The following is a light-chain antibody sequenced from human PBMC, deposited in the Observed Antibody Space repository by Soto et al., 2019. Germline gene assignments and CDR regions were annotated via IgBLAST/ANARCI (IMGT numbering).Light chain of an antibody. J-gene: IGKJ1*01. Sequence: EIVLTQSPGTLSLSPGERATLSCRASQSISSGYLAWYQQKPGQAPRLLIYGASSRATGIADRFSGSGSGTDFTLTISRLEPEDFAMYYCQQYSSSRTFGQGTKVDIK. V-gene: IGKV3-20*01. CDR1: QSISSGY. CDR2: GAS. CDR3: QQYSSSRT.